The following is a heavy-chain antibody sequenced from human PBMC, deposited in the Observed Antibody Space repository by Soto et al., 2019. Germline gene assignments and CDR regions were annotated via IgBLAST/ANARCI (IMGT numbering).Heavy chain of an antibody. Sequence: GGSLRLSCAASGFTLSNYLMTWVRQAPGKGLEWVANINKDGSQKNYVDSVKGRFTIARDNGQNSLSPQMNSLRVEDTAVYYCVRELGLAYWGQGALVTVYS. J-gene: IGHJ4*02. D-gene: IGHD7-27*01. CDR3: VRELGLAY. CDR2: INKDGSQK. CDR1: GFTLSNYL. V-gene: IGHV3-7*03.